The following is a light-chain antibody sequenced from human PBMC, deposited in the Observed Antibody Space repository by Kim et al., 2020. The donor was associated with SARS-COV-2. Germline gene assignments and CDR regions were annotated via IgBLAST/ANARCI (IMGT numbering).Light chain of an antibody. CDR3: QQYDNLSYT. Sequence: SASVGDRVTITCQASQDISNYLKWYQQKPGTAPKLLIYDASNLETGFPSRFSGSGSGTDFTFTISSLQPEDIATYYCQQYDNLSYTFGQGTKLEI. V-gene: IGKV1-33*01. CDR1: QDISNY. J-gene: IGKJ2*01. CDR2: DAS.